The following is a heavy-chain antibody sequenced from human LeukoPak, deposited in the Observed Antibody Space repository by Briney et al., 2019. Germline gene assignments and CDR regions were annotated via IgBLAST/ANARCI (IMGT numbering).Heavy chain of an antibody. Sequence: YIYYRGRTTYNPSLKSRVTISVDTSKNQFSLKVSSVTAADTAVYYCARDRGDGYNLFDYWGQGTLVTVSS. CDR3: ARDRGDGYNLFDY. J-gene: IGHJ4*02. D-gene: IGHD5-24*01. CDR2: IYYRGRT. V-gene: IGHV4-59*01.